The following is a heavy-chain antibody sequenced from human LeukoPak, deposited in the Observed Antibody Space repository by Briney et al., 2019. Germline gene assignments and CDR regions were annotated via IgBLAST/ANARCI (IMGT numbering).Heavy chain of an antibody. J-gene: IGHJ3*02. D-gene: IGHD5-18*01. CDR3: ATLGRYSYGYGDDAFDI. CDR1: GYTLTELS. V-gene: IGHV1-24*01. CDR2: FDPEDGET. Sequence: GASVKVSCKVSGYTLTELSMHWVRQAPGKGLEWMGGFDPEDGETIYAQKFQGRVTMTEDTSTDTAYMELSSLRSEDTAVYYCATLGRYSYGYGDDAFDIWGQGTMVTVSS.